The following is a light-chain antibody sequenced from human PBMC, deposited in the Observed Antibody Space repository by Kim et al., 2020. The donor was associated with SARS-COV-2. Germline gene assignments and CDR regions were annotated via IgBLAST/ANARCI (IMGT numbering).Light chain of an antibody. CDR1: PSVVSSY. Sequence: SPGEGATLSCRASPSVVSSYLAWHQQKPGQAPMLLIYGASRRATGIPDRFSGSGSGTDFTLTISRLEPEDSAVYYCHHYGSAPQTFGQGTKVEIK. V-gene: IGKV3-20*01. CDR3: HHYGSAPQT. CDR2: GAS. J-gene: IGKJ1*01.